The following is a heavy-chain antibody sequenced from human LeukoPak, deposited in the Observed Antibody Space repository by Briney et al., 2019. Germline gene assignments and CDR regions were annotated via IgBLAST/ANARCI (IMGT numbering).Heavy chain of an antibody. CDR1: GFTFSNAW. J-gene: IGHJ2*01. CDR3: ARVPLTGGWYFDL. V-gene: IGHV4-59*01. CDR2: IYYSGST. D-gene: IGHD7-27*01. Sequence: GSLRLSCAASGFTFSNAWMSWVRQAPGKGLEWIGYIYYSGSTNYNPSLKSRVTISVDTSKNQFSLKLSSVTAADTAVYYCARVPLTGGWYFDLWGRGTLVTVSS.